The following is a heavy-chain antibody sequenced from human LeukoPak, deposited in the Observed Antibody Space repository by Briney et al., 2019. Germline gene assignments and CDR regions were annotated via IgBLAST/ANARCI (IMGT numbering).Heavy chain of an antibody. J-gene: IGHJ4*02. V-gene: IGHV3-43*01. CDR3: AKGTLDGYNYGIDY. D-gene: IGHD5-24*01. CDR1: GFHFSSHG. CDR2: ISWDGGST. Sequence: GGTLRLSCAASGFHFSSHGMNWVRQAPGKGLEWVSLISWDGGSTYYADSVKGRFTISRDNSKNSLYLQMNSLRTEDTALYYCAKGTLDGYNYGIDYWGQGTLVTVSS.